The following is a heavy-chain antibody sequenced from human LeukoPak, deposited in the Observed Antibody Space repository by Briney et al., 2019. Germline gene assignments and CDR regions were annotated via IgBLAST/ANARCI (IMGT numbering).Heavy chain of an antibody. CDR2: IYPSGST. Sequence: SETLSLTCTVSGYSIGSGYYWGWIRQPPGKRLEWIGSIYPSGSTFYNPSLESRVTMSADTSRNQFSLQLNSVTAADTAVYYCASPRDVAVVVGATAGYFDLWGRGILVTVSS. J-gene: IGHJ2*01. CDR3: ASPRDVAVVVGATAGYFDL. CDR1: GYSIGSGYY. V-gene: IGHV4-38-2*02. D-gene: IGHD2-15*01.